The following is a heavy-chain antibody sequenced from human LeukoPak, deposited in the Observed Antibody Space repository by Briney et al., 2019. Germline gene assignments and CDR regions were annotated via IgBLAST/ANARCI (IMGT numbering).Heavy chain of an antibody. CDR3: ARDVSSQYSLDY. D-gene: IGHD2-2*01. CDR1: GGSISSTHW. Sequence: NSSETLSLTCAVSGGSISSTHWWSWVRQPPGKGLEWIGEIYQSGTTRYNPSLKSRVTMSVDRSKNVFSLKLTSMSAADTAVYYCARDVSSQYSLDYWGQGTLVIVSS. CDR2: IYQSGTT. V-gene: IGHV4-4*02. J-gene: IGHJ4*02.